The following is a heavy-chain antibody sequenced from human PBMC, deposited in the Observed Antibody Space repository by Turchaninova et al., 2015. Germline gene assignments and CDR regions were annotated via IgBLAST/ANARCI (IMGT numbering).Heavy chain of an antibody. CDR3: ARDLWSSPWDY. CDR2: RRYERRKK. CDR1: GFTFSNYG. J-gene: IGHJ4*02. D-gene: IGHD3-3*01. Sequence: QVQLVESGGGVVPVGGSLRRHGAASGFTFSNYGMHVVRHERGKGLERVAVRRYERRKKTYVASVEGRFTISRDNSNNTLYLQMNSLRAEDTAMYYCARDLWSSPWDYWGQGTLVTVSS. V-gene: IGHV3-33*01.